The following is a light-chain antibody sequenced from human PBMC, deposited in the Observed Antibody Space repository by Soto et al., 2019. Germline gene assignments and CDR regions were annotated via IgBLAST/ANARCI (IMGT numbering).Light chain of an antibody. CDR3: HQYGSSPPT. V-gene: IGKV3-20*01. Sequence: EIGLTQSPGTLSLSPGERATLSCRASRSVTNNYVAWYQRKPGQAPRLLIYGASSRATDIPGRFSGTGSGTDCSLAITRLEPEDFAVYYFHQYGSSPPTFGQGNKGEI. CDR2: GAS. J-gene: IGKJ1*01. CDR1: RSVTNNY.